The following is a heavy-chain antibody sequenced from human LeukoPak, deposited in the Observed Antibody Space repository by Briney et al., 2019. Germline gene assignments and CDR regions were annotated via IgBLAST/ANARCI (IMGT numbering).Heavy chain of an antibody. V-gene: IGHV3-23*01. J-gene: IGHJ4*02. D-gene: IGHD2-21*01. CDR3: AKAGVIAIPFDY. CDR2: ISGSGGST. Sequence: PGGSLRLSCAASGFTFSIYDMSWVRQAPGKGLEWVSAISGSGGSTYYADSVKGRFTISRDNSKNTLYLQMNSLRAEDTAVYYCAKAGVIAIPFDYWGQGTLVTVSS. CDR1: GFTFSIYD.